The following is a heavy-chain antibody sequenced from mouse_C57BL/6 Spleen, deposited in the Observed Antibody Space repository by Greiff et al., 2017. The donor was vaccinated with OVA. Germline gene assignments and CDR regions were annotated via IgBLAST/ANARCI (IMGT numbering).Heavy chain of an antibody. Sequence: ESGPGLVKPSQSLSLTCSVTGYSITSGYYWNWIRQFPGNKLEWMGYISYDGSNNYNPSLKNRISITRDTSKNQFFLKLNSVTTEDTATYYCARELGRRDCDYWGQGTTLTVSS. J-gene: IGHJ2*01. D-gene: IGHD4-1*01. CDR2: ISYDGSN. V-gene: IGHV3-6*01. CDR3: ARELGRRDCDY. CDR1: GYSITSGYY.